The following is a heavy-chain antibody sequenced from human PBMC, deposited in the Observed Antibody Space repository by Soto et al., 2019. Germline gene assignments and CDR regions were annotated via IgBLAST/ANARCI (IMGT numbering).Heavy chain of an antibody. D-gene: IGHD3-3*01. CDR1: GFTFDDYA. Sequence: EVQLVESGGGLVQPGRSLRLSCAASGFTFDDYAMHWVRQAPGKGLEWVSGISWNSGSIGYADSVKGRFTISRDKAKNSLYLQMNSLRAEDTALYYCAKEKRLRFLEWLSQAYFDYWGQGTLVTVSS. CDR3: AKEKRLRFLEWLSQAYFDY. J-gene: IGHJ4*02. V-gene: IGHV3-9*01. CDR2: ISWNSGSI.